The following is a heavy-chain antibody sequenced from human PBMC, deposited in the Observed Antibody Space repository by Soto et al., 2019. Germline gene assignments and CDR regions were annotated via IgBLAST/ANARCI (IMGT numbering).Heavy chain of an antibody. J-gene: IGHJ4*02. CDR2: ISDDGSKT. Sequence: PGGSLRLSCAVSGVTFRGYAVHWVRQTPGKGLEWVTVISDDGSKTYYADSVKGRFSVSRDDSTNMVFLQMSSLRSEDTAFYHCARGYQFNYYFDDWGPGTPVTVSS. CDR1: GVTFRGYA. D-gene: IGHD2-2*01. V-gene: IGHV3-30*14. CDR3: ARGYQFNYYFDD.